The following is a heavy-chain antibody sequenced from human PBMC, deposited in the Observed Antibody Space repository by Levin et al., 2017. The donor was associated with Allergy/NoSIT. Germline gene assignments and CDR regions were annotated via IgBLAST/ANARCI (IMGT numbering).Heavy chain of an antibody. CDR1: GSSISSGHW. Sequence: PSETLSLTCAVSGSSISSGHWWGWIRQPPGKGLEWLGYIYNTGITYYNPSLKSRLIVSLDTSKNQFSLKLSSVTAVDTAVYYCATRKGDAGSFFDHWGQGTLVTVSS. V-gene: IGHV4-28*01. D-gene: IGHD3-16*01. J-gene: IGHJ4*02. CDR2: IYNTGIT. CDR3: ATRKGDAGSFFDH.